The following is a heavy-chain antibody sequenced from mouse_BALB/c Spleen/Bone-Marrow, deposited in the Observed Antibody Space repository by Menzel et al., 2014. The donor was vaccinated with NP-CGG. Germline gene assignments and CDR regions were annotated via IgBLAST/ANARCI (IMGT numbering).Heavy chain of an antibody. Sequence: EVQLQQSGAELVKPGASVKLSCTASGFNIKDTYMHWVKQRPEQGLEWIGRIDPANGNTKYDPKFQGKATITADTSSNTAYLQLSSLTSEDTAVYYCATDRSGSLDYWGQGTTLTVSS. D-gene: IGHD3-2*01. CDR1: GFNIKDTY. J-gene: IGHJ2*01. CDR2: IDPANGNT. CDR3: ATDRSGSLDY. V-gene: IGHV14-3*02.